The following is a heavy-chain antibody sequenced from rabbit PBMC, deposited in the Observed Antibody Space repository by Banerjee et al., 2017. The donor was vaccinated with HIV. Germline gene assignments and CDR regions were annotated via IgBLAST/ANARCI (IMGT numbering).Heavy chain of an antibody. Sequence: QSLEESGGDLVKPGASLTLTCPASGFSFSRRSWICWVRQAPGKGLEWIACIYAGDGSTYYASWARGRFTISKTSSTTVTLQMTSLTAADTATYFCARANSYYSYAMDLWGQGTLVTVS. J-gene: IGHJ6*01. CDR3: ARANSYYSYAMDL. CDR1: GFSFSRRSW. CDR2: IYAGDGST. D-gene: IGHD6-1*01. V-gene: IGHV1S40*01.